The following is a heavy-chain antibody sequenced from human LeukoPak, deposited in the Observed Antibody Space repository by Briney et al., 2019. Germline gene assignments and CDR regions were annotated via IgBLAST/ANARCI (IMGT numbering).Heavy chain of an antibody. CDR3: AKRGESGYDFDY. CDR2: ITYDGSNK. V-gene: IGHV3-30*18. J-gene: IGHJ4*02. D-gene: IGHD5-12*01. Sequence: GASLRLSCEASGFTFTGHGIHWVRQAPGQGLEWVGVITYDGSNKNYADSVKGRFIISRDNSKNTLYLQMNSLRAEDTAVYYCAKRGESGYDFDYWGQGTLVTVSS. CDR1: GFTFTGHG.